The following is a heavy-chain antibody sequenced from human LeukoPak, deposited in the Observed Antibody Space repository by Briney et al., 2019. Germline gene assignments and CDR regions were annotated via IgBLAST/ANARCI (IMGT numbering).Heavy chain of an antibody. D-gene: IGHD6-19*01. J-gene: IGHJ4*02. CDR2: IYHSGST. CDR3: ARGLGIPVTGDGPHLAY. Sequence: KTSQTLSLTCTVSDGSISSGGYYWSWIRQPPGKGLEWIGYIYHSGSTYYNPSLKSRVTISVDRSKNQFSLKLSSVTAADTAVYYCARGLGIPVTGDGPHLAYWGQGTLVTVSS. V-gene: IGHV4-30-2*01. CDR1: DGSISSGGYY.